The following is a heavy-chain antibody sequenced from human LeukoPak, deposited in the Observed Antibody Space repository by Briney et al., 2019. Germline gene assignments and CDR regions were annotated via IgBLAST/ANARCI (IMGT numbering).Heavy chain of an antibody. J-gene: IGHJ6*03. CDR1: GYSISSGYY. Sequence: SETLSLTCTVSGYSISSGYYWGWIRQPPGKGLEWIGSIYHSGSTYYNPSLKSRVTMSVDTSKNQFSLKLSSVTAADTAVYYCARAPYSSSWYNNAYYYYYYMDVWGKGTTVTISS. V-gene: IGHV4-38-2*02. CDR2: IYHSGST. CDR3: ARAPYSSSWYNNAYYYYYYMDV. D-gene: IGHD6-13*01.